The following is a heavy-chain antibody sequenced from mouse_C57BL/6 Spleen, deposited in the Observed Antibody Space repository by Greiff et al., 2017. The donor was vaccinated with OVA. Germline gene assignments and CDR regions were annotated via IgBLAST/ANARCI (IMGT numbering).Heavy chain of an antibody. D-gene: IGHD2-12*01. CDR1: GYTFTDYY. Sequence: VQLQQSGPELVKPGASVKISCKASGYTFTDYYMNWVKQSHGKSLQWIGDINPNNGGTSYNQQFKGKAILNVDKSSSTSYMELRSLTSEDYAVYYCARPTTGYYFDYWGQGTTLTVSS. CDR3: ARPTTGYYFDY. CDR2: INPNNGGT. V-gene: IGHV1-26*01. J-gene: IGHJ2*01.